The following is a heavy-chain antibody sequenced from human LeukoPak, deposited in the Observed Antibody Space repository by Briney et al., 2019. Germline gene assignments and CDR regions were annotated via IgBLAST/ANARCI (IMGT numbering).Heavy chain of an antibody. CDR3: AKVRIGYCSGGSCQNFDY. V-gene: IGHV3-30*18. CDR1: GFTFSNYG. J-gene: IGHJ4*02. CDR2: ISYDGSNK. Sequence: TGGSLRLSCAASGFTFSNYGMHWVRQAPGKGLEWVSLISYDGSNKYYADSVKGRFTISRDNSKNTLYLQMNSLRVEDTALYYCAKVRIGYCSGGSCQNFDYWGQGTLVTVSS. D-gene: IGHD2-15*01.